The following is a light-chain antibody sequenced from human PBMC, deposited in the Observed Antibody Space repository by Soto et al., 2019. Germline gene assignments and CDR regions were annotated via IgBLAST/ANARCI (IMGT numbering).Light chain of an antibody. CDR1: SSDVGGYNF. Sequence: SVLTQPHSASGFPGQSVTISFTGTSSDVGGYNFVSWYQQHPDKVPKVMIYEVTKRPSGVPDRFSGSKSGNTASLTISGLQAEDEAHYYCSSYAGSDTFVFGTGTKVTVL. CDR3: SSYAGSDTFV. V-gene: IGLV2-8*01. CDR2: EVT. J-gene: IGLJ1*01.